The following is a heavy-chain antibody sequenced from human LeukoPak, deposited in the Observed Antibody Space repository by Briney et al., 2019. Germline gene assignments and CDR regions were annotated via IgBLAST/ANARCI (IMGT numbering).Heavy chain of an antibody. Sequence: PGGSPRLSCGASGFTFSSYFMSWGRQAPGKRRGWGANINQDGGEKHYGDSVKGRFTISRDNAKNSLYLQMNSLRAEDTAVYYCARDKTVTTSLDHWGQGTLVTVSS. V-gene: IGHV3-7*05. J-gene: IGHJ4*02. CDR2: INQDGGEK. CDR1: GFTFSSYF. CDR3: ARDKTVTTSLDH. D-gene: IGHD4-17*01.